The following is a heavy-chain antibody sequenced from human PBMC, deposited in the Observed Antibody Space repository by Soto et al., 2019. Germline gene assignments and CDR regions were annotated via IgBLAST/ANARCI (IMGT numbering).Heavy chain of an antibody. CDR1: GYTFTSYG. V-gene: IGHV1-18*01. CDR2: ISGDNGNT. D-gene: IGHD3-16*01. CDR3: ARDRIEIEARYNWFGP. J-gene: IGHJ5*02. Sequence: ASVKVSCKTSGYTFTSYGISWVRHAPGQGLEWMGWISGDNGNTNYAQNFRGRVTLTTDTSTRTTYMELRSLTFDDTALYYCARDRIEIEARYNWFGPWGQGTLVTVSS.